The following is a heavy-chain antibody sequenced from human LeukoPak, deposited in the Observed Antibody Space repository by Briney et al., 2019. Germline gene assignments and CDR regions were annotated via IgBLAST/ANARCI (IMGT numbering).Heavy chain of an antibody. CDR1: EFTFSVYW. Sequence: GGSLRLSCVASEFTFSVYWMHWVRQAPGKGLDGVAVISNDGSYKYYADSVKGRFTISRDNSKNTLYLQMNSVRGEDAAVYYCARESSGWYYFDYWGQGTLVTVSS. V-gene: IGHV3-30-3*01. J-gene: IGHJ4*02. CDR3: ARESSGWYYFDY. D-gene: IGHD6-19*01. CDR2: ISNDGSYK.